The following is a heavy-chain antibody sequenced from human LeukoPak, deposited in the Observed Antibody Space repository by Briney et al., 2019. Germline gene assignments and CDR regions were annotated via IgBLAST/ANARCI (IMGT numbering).Heavy chain of an antibody. CDR1: GNSIINYY. V-gene: IGHV4-59*01. CDR2: IYYSGTT. J-gene: IGHJ6*03. CDR3: AGRNFDFWNDYYYMDV. D-gene: IGHD3-3*01. Sequence: SETLSLTCTVSGNSIINYYWSWIRQPPGRRLEWVGYIYYSGTTNYNPSLKSRVIISVDTSKNQFSLKLSSVTAADTAVYFCAGRNFDFWNDYYYMDVWGKGTAVTVSS.